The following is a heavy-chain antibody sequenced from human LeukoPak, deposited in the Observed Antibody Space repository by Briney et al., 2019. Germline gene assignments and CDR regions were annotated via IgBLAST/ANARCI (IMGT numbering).Heavy chain of an antibody. J-gene: IGHJ4*02. CDR3: VRGLLRYFDWLLPSFDY. V-gene: IGHV3-7*01. D-gene: IGHD3-9*01. Sequence: GSLRLSCATSGFIFGSYWMGWVRQAPGKGLEWVANIKQAGSEEYYVDSVKGRFTISRDNTKNSLYLQMNSLRAEDTAVYYCVRGLLRYFDWLLPSFDYWGQGTLVTVSS. CDR1: GFIFGSYW. CDR2: IKQAGSEE.